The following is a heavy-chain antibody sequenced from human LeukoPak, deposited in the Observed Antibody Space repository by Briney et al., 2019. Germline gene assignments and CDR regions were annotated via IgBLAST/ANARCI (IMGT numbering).Heavy chain of an antibody. V-gene: IGHV4-34*01. D-gene: IGHD3-22*01. CDR3: ARVRWYYYDSSGTDAFDI. CDR2: INHSGST. CDR1: GGSFSGYY. J-gene: IGHJ3*02. Sequence: PSETLSLTCAVYGGSFSGYYWSWIRQPPGKGLEWIGEINHSGSTNYNPSLKSRVTISVDTSKNQFSLKLSSVTAADTAVYYCARVRWYYYDSSGTDAFDIWGQGTMVTVSS.